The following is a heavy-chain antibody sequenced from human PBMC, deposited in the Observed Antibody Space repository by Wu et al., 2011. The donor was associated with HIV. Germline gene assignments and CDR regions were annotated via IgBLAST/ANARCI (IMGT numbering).Heavy chain of an antibody. Sequence: QVQLVQSGAEVKKPGASVKISCRASGYTFISSYVHWVRQAPGQGLEWMGIISPSGHSTIYAQRFQGRVTVTRDTSTSTVYMELSSLTSEDTAVYYCAREVWGSSNHFDYWGQGTLVAVSP. D-gene: IGHD7-27*01. CDR3: AREVWGSSNHFDY. CDR1: GYTFISSY. J-gene: IGHJ4*02. V-gene: IGHV1-46*01. CDR2: ISPSGHST.